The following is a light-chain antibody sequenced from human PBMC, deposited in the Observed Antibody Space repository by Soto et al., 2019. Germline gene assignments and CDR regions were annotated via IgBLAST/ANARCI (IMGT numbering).Light chain of an antibody. J-gene: IGLJ1*01. Sequence: QSVLTQPASVSGSPGQSIAISCTGTSSDVGGYSYVSWYQQQPGKAPKLVISDVSNRPSGVSDRFSGSKSGNTASLTISGLQTEDEADYYGASYTTSSTYVFGTGTRVTVL. CDR1: SSDVGGYSY. CDR3: ASYTTSSTYV. V-gene: IGLV2-14*01. CDR2: DVS.